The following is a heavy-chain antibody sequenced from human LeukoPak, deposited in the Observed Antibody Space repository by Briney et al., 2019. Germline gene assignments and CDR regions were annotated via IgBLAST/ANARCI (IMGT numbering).Heavy chain of an antibody. D-gene: IGHD2/OR15-2a*01. CDR1: GFTFRSYA. V-gene: IGHV3-23*01. CDR3: ARDKGEAVLNTVGHFDS. CDR2: ITADGGST. J-gene: IGHJ4*02. Sequence: GGSLRLSCAVSGFTFRSYAMNWVRQAPGKGLEWVAAITADGGSTHYTTSVKGRFTISRDNARNLLYLQMNSLRDEDTAVYYCARDKGEAVLNTVGHFDSWGQGTLVTVSS.